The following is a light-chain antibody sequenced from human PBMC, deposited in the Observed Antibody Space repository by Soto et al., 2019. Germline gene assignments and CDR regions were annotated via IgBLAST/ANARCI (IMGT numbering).Light chain of an antibody. V-gene: IGKV1-12*01. CDR2: AAS. CDR3: QQVKGLPLT. Sequence: DIPMTQSPSSVSAFVGDRVAITCRASHDIARWLAWYQQQPGKAPRLLIYAASSLQSGVPTRFSGSGSGTDFTLTITNLQPEDSAVYYCQQVKGLPLTFGGGTKVEIK. J-gene: IGKJ4*01. CDR1: HDIARW.